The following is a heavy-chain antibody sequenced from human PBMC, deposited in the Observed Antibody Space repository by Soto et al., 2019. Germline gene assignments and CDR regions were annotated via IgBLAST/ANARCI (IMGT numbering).Heavy chain of an antibody. CDR3: ASDLPTMDV. V-gene: IGHV1-18*01. CDR1: GYTFTSYG. CDR2: IRAYNGNT. Sequence: QVQLVQYGAEVKKPGASVKVSCKASGYTFTSYGISWVRQAPGQGLEWMGWIRAYNGNTNYAQKLQGRVTMTTDTYTKTAYMELRSMTSNHSAMYYCASDLPTMDVWGQRTTVTVAS. J-gene: IGHJ6*02.